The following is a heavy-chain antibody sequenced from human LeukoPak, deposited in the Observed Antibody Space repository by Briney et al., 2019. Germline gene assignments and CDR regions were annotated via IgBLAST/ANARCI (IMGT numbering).Heavy chain of an antibody. CDR3: AKEGGRHQAPF. D-gene: IGHD2-2*01. V-gene: IGHV3-23*01. CDR1: GFTFSSYA. J-gene: IGHJ4*02. Sequence: GGSLRLSCAASGFTFSSYAMSWVRQAPGKGLEWVSAMSGSGGSTYYADSVKGRFIISRDNSKHTLYLQMNSLTAEETAVYYCAKEGGRHQAPFWGQGTLVTVSS. CDR2: MSGSGGST.